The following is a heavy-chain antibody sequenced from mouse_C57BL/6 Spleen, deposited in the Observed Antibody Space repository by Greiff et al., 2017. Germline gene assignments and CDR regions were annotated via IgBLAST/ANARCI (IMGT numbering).Heavy chain of an antibody. CDR1: GYAFTNYL. V-gene: IGHV1-54*01. Sequence: VQLQQSGAELVRPGTSVKVSCKASGYAFTNYLIEWVKQRPGQGLEWIGVINPGSGGTNYNEKFKGKATLTADKSSSTAYMQLSSLTSEDSAVYFCARFNWEGFAYWGQGTLVTVSA. CDR2: INPGSGGT. J-gene: IGHJ3*01. D-gene: IGHD4-1*01. CDR3: ARFNWEGFAY.